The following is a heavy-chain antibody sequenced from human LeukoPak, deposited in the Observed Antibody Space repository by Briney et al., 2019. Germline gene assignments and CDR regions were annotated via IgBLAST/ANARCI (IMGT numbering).Heavy chain of an antibody. D-gene: IGHD3-16*02. CDR2: IYPGDSDT. CDR3: ARGGITFGGVIPRYFDY. Sequence: GESLKISCEGSGSSFTTYWIGWVRQMPGKGLEWMGIIYPGDSDTRYSPSFQGQVTISADKSISTAYLQWSSLKASDTAMYYCARGGITFGGVIPRYFDYWGQGTLVTVSS. J-gene: IGHJ4*02. CDR1: GSSFTTYW. V-gene: IGHV5-51*01.